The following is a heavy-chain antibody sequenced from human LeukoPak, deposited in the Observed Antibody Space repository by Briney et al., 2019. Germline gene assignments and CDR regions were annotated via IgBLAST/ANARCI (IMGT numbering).Heavy chain of an antibody. V-gene: IGHV1-69*04. D-gene: IGHD6-13*01. CDR1: GGTFSSYA. J-gene: IGHJ4*02. CDR3: ARDAAAGSENFDY. Sequence: GSSVKVSCKASGGTFSSYAISWVRQAPGRGLEWMGRIIPILGIANYAQKFQGRVTITADKSTSTAYMELSSLRSEDTAVYYCARDAAAGSENFDYWGQGTLVTVSS. CDR2: IIPILGIA.